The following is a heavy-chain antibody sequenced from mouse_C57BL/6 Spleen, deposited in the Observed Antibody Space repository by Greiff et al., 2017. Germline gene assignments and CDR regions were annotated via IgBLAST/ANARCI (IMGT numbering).Heavy chain of an antibody. J-gene: IGHJ2*01. D-gene: IGHD4-1*01. CDR3: ARDWAFDY. CDR2: ISSGSSTI. V-gene: IGHV5-17*01. CDR1: GFTFSDYG. Sequence: EVKVVESGGGLVKPGGSLKLSCAASGFTFSDYGMHWVRQAPEKGLAWVAYISSGSSTIYYADTVKGRFTISRDNAKNTLFLQMTSLRSEDTAMYYCARDWAFDYWGQGTTLTVSS.